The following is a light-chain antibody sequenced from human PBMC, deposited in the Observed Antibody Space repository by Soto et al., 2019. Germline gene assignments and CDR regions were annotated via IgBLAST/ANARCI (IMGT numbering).Light chain of an antibody. CDR3: QQSYSTPLT. CDR1: QDISHY. Sequence: DIQMTQSPSSLSASVGDRVTITCQASQDISHYLNWYQQKPGKAPKLLIYAASSLQSGVPSRFSGSGSGPDFTLTISSLQPEDFATYYCQQSYSTPLTYGGGTKVDIK. CDR2: AAS. J-gene: IGKJ4*01. V-gene: IGKV1-39*01.